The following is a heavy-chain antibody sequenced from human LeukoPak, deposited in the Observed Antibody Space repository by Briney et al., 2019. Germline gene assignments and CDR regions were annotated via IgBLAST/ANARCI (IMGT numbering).Heavy chain of an antibody. CDR3: ARRGGYSSSWYVA. CDR1: GGSITNSYW. Sequence: SETLSLTCAVSGGSITNSYWWTWVRQSPGKGLEWVGEIYYSGCTNYNPSLKSRVTISVDTSKNQFSLKLSSVTAADTAVYYCARRGGYSSSWYVAWGQGTLVTVSS. D-gene: IGHD6-13*01. J-gene: IGHJ5*02. CDR2: IYYSGCT. V-gene: IGHV4-4*02.